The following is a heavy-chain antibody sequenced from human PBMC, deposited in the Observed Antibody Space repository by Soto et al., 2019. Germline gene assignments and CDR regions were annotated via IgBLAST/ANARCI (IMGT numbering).Heavy chain of an antibody. CDR2: INPNSGNI. D-gene: IGHD3-10*01. Sequence: ASVQVSCKASGDTFTTYDINWVRQATGHGLEWMGWINPNSGNIGYAQRFQGRVTMTRDTAIRTAYMEVSSLRPDDTAAYYCARARASGSYYLLDYWGEGNLVTV. CDR3: ARARASGSYYLLDY. CDR1: GDTFTTYD. J-gene: IGHJ4*02. V-gene: IGHV1-8*01.